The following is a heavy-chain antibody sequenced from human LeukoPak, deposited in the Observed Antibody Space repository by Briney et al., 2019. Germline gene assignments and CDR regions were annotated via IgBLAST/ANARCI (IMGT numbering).Heavy chain of an antibody. J-gene: IGHJ5*02. Sequence: GGSLRLSCAASGFTFSSYAMSWVRQAPGKGLEWVSAISGSGGSTYYADSVKGRFTISRDNSKNTLYLQMNSLRAEDTAVYYGANNGDCGGNASWGQGTLVTVS. CDR1: GFTFSSYA. CDR2: ISGSGGST. D-gene: IGHD2-21*02. V-gene: IGHV3-23*01. CDR3: ANNGDCGGNAS.